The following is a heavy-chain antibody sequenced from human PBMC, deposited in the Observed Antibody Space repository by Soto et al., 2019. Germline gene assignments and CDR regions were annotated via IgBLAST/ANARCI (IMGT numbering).Heavy chain of an antibody. J-gene: IGHJ6*02. CDR3: ASLQYCSSTSCPLGYYGMDV. D-gene: IGHD2-2*01. CDR2: IDPSDSYT. V-gene: IGHV5-10-1*01. CDR1: GYSFTSYW. Sequence: PGESLKISCKGSGYSFTSYWISWVRQMPGKGLEWMGRIDPSDSYTNYSPSFQGHVTISADKPISTAYLQWSSLKASDTAMYYCASLQYCSSTSCPLGYYGMDVWGQGTTVTVSS.